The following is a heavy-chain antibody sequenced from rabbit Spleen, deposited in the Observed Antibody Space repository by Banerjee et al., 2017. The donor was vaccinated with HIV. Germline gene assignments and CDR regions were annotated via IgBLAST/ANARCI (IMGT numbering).Heavy chain of an antibody. J-gene: IGHJ4*01. V-gene: IGHV1S40*01. CDR3: VREVAAKFSL. D-gene: IGHD4-1*01. CDR2: IDPIFGTT. Sequence: QSLEESGGDLVKPGAALTLTCTASGFSFSYNDYMCWVRQPPGKGPEWIACIDPIFGTTAYASWVNDRFTISRHNSQNTLYLQLNSLTAADTATYFCVREVAAKFSLWGPGTLVTVS. CDR1: GFSFSYNDY.